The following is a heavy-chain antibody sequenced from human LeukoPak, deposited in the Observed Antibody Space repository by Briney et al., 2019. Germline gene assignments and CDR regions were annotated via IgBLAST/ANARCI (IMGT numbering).Heavy chain of an antibody. Sequence: GGSLRLSCAASGFTFSSYSMNWVRQAPGKGLEWVSSISSSSSYIHYADSVKGRFTISRDNAKNSPYLQMNSLRAEDTAVYYCARDRARWESYNWFDPWGQGTLVTVSS. CDR1: GFTFSSYS. CDR2: ISSSSSYI. J-gene: IGHJ5*02. CDR3: ARDRARWESYNWFDP. D-gene: IGHD1-26*01. V-gene: IGHV3-21*01.